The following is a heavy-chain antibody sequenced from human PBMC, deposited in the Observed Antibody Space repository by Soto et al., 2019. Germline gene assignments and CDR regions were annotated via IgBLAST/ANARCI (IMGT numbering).Heavy chain of an antibody. J-gene: IGHJ3*02. Sequence: WGSLRLSCASSGFTFSSYAMSCVRQAPGKGLEWVSAISGSGGSTYYADSVKGRFTISRDNSKNTLYLQMNSLRAEDTAVYYCAKPGYSSGWYAERGAFDIWGQGTMVTVSS. CDR2: ISGSGGST. D-gene: IGHD6-19*01. CDR3: AKPGYSSGWYAERGAFDI. V-gene: IGHV3-23*01. CDR1: GFTFSSYA.